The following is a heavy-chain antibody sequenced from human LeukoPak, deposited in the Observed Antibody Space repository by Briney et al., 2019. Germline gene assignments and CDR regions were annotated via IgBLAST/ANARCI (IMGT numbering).Heavy chain of an antibody. CDR1: GFSVSNNY. Sequence: PGGSLRLSCAASGFSVSNNYMSWVRQAPGKRLEWVANMNIDGSEKYYADSVKGRFSISRDNARNSVYLQMASLRVEDTAVYYCARDPVEWELLLDYWGQGTPVTVSS. CDR2: MNIDGSEK. J-gene: IGHJ4*02. V-gene: IGHV3-7*01. D-gene: IGHD1-26*01. CDR3: ARDPVEWELLLDY.